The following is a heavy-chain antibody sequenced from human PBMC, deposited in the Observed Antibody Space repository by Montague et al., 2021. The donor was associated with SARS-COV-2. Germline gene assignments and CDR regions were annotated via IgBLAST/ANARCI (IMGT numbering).Heavy chain of an antibody. CDR3: TREGYQVLWWDYYYYCLDV. CDR2: IYCSGST. Sequence: SETLSLTCAVSGGSISRYYWCWIRQPPRKGLEWMGYIYCSGSTNYNPSLKCLVTISVDTSKYQVSQKLSSVTAADTAVYYGTREGYQVLWWDYYYYCLDVWGQGPTVTVSS. J-gene: IGHJ6*02. CDR1: GGSISRYY. V-gene: IGHV4-59*12. D-gene: IGHD2-2*01.